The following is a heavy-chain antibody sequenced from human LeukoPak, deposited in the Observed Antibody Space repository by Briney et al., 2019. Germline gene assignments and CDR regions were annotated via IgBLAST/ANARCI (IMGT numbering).Heavy chain of an antibody. Sequence: GGSLRLSCAASGFTFGSYNMNWVRQAPGKGLEWVSYISGGSSTIYYADSVKGRSTISRDNSKNTLYLQMNSLRAEDTAVYYCAKDPFVAGTGAYYFDYWGQGTLVTVSS. CDR3: AKDPFVAGTGAYYFDY. V-gene: IGHV3-48*04. J-gene: IGHJ4*02. CDR1: GFTFGSYN. CDR2: ISGGSSTI. D-gene: IGHD6-19*01.